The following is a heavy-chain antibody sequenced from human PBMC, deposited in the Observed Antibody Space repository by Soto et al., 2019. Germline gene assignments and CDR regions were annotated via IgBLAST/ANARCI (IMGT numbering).Heavy chain of an antibody. V-gene: IGHV4-38-2*01. D-gene: IGHD2-8*01. CDR2: IYHTGNT. CDR1: GYSISRGFY. CDR3: ARGVYDSTGPHFDY. J-gene: IGHJ4*02. Sequence: SETLSLTCAVSGYSISRGFYWGWIRQSPGKGLEWIGSIYHTGNTYYNASLRSRVTISVDTSKNQFSLKLSSVTAADTAVYYCARGVYDSTGPHFDYWGQGTLVTVSS.